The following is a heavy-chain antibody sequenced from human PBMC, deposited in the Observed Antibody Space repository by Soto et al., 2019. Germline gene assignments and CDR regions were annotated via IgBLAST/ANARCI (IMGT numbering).Heavy chain of an antibody. Sequence: PGGSLRLSCAASGFTFSSYAMHWVRQAPGKGLEWVAVISYDGSNKYYADSVKGRFTISRDNSKNTLYLQMNSLRAEDTAVYYCARSPLAVAGTLGYWGQGTLVTVSS. D-gene: IGHD6-19*01. CDR3: ARSPLAVAGTLGY. J-gene: IGHJ4*02. CDR2: ISYDGSNK. V-gene: IGHV3-30-3*01. CDR1: GFTFSSYA.